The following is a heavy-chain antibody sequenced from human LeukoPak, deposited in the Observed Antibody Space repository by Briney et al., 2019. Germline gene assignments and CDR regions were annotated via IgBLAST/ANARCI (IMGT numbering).Heavy chain of an antibody. CDR1: GFTFSSYA. J-gene: IGHJ6*04. Sequence: GSLRLSCAASGFTFSSYAMSWVRQAPGKGLEWIGEINHSGSANYTPSLKSRLTISVDMSKNQFSLKLNSVTAADTAIYYCARRGRFLGYLDVWGRGTTVTVSS. V-gene: IGHV4-34*01. CDR3: ARRGRFLGYLDV. CDR2: INHSGSA. D-gene: IGHD3-3*01.